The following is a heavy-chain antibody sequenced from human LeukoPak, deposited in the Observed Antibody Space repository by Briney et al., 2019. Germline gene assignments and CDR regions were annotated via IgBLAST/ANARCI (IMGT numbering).Heavy chain of an antibody. D-gene: IGHD6-13*01. CDR2: IYTSGST. J-gene: IGHJ4*02. CDR1: GGSISSYY. Sequence: SETLSLTCTVSGGSISSYYWSWIRQPAGKGLEWIGRIYTSGSTNYNPSLKSRVTMSVDTSKNQFSLKLSSVTAADTAVYYCARHLSSPIAAAGRVDYWGQGTLVTVSS. V-gene: IGHV4-4*07. CDR3: ARHLSSPIAAAGRVDY.